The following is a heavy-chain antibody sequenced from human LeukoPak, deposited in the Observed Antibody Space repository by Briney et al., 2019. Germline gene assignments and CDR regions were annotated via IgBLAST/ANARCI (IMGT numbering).Heavy chain of an antibody. CDR2: ISYDGSNK. Sequence: PGRSLRLSCAASGFTFSSYGMHWVRQAPGKGLEWVAVISYDGSNKYYADSVKGRFTISRDNSKNTLYLQMNSLRAEDTAVYYCAKETGMGYWGQGTLVTVSS. D-gene: IGHD1-1*01. V-gene: IGHV3-30*18. J-gene: IGHJ4*02. CDR3: AKETGMGY. CDR1: GFTFSSYG.